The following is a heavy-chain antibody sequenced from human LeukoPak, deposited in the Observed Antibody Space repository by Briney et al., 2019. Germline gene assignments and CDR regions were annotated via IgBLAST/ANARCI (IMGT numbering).Heavy chain of an antibody. CDR1: GYTFTSND. Sequence: ASVRVSRKASGYTFTSNDINWVRQATGQGLEWMGWMNPNSGHTGYSQKFQGRVTMTRDTSISTAYMELSGLRSEDTAVYYCARGTVSGVPYFFDSWGQGTLVTVSS. D-gene: IGHD3-3*01. CDR3: ARGTVSGVPYFFDS. V-gene: IGHV1-8*01. CDR2: MNPNSGHT. J-gene: IGHJ4*02.